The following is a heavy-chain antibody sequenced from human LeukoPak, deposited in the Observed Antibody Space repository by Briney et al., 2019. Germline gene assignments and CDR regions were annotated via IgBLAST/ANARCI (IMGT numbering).Heavy chain of an antibody. D-gene: IGHD3-3*01. Sequence: TGGSLRLSCAASGFTFSSYAMSWVRQAQGKGLEWVSAISGSGGSTYYADSVKGRFTISRDNSKNTLYLQMNSLRAEDTAVYYCAKVSNDFWSGYFYYFDYWGQGTLVTVSS. J-gene: IGHJ4*02. CDR1: GFTFSSYA. CDR2: ISGSGGST. V-gene: IGHV3-23*01. CDR3: AKVSNDFWSGYFYYFDY.